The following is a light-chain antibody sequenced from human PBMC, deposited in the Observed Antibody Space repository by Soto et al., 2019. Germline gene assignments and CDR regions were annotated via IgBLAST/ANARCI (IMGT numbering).Light chain of an antibody. V-gene: IGLV2-14*01. J-gene: IGLJ1*01. CDR2: DVS. CDR1: SSDVGGYNY. Sequence: QSVLTQPASVSGSPGQSITISCTGTSSDVGGYNYVSWYQQHPGKAPKLMIYDVSNRPSGLSNRFSGSKSGNTASLTISGLQAEDDADYYCSSYTSSSTSYVFGTGTKLTVL. CDR3: SSYTSSSTSYV.